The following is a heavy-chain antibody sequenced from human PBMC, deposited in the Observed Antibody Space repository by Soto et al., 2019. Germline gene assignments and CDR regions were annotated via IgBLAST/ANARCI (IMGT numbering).Heavy chain of an antibody. CDR3: ARGLEIVVVPAALYNWFDP. V-gene: IGHV1-2*04. J-gene: IGHJ5*02. CDR1: GYTFTGYY. D-gene: IGHD2-2*01. CDR2: INPNSGGT. Sequence: ASVKVSCKASGYTFTGYYMHWVRQAPGQGLEWMGWINPNSGGTNYARKFQGWVTMTRDTSISTAYMELSRLRSDDTAVYYCARGLEIVVVPAALYNWFDPWGQGTLVTVSS.